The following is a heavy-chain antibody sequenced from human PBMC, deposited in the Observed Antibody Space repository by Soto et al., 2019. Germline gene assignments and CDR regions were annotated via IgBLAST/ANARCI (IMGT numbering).Heavy chain of an antibody. J-gene: IGHJ5*02. CDR1: GGSVTSHH. Sequence: PSETLSLTCFVSGGSVTSHHCSWIRHFPGQGLQWIAYTSYTGNTNYNPSLQSRVTISLHTSKNQLSLKLTSMTAADTAVYYCARYMHARFNPYFDPWGQATLLAVSS. CDR3: ARYMHARFNPYFDP. D-gene: IGHD6-6*01. CDR2: TSYTGNT. V-gene: IGHV4-59*02.